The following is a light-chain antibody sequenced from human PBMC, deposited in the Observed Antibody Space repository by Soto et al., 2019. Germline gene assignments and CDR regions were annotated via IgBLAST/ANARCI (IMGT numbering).Light chain of an antibody. CDR1: QGLGDT. CDR2: DTS. CDR3: QQYNNWPPMT. V-gene: IGKV3-15*01. J-gene: IGKJ5*01. Sequence: EIVMTQSPATLSVSPGEGATLSCRASQGLGDTLAWYQQKPGQTPRLLIYDTSIRATGVPARFSGSRSGAEFTLTISSLHSEDFEVYYCQQYNNWPPMTFGQGTRLEIK.